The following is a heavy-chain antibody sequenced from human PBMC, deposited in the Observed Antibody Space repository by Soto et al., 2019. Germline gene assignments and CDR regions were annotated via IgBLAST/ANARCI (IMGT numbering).Heavy chain of an antibody. J-gene: IGHJ5*02. CDR2: IYYSGST. CDR1: GGSISSYY. Sequence: PSETLSLTCTVSGGSISSYYWSWIRQPPGKGLEWIGYIYYSGSTNYNPSLKSRVTISVDTSKHQFSLKLSSVTAADADVYYCARQNDYGKNWFDPWGQGTLVTVSS. V-gene: IGHV4-59*01. CDR3: ARQNDYGKNWFDP. D-gene: IGHD4-17*01.